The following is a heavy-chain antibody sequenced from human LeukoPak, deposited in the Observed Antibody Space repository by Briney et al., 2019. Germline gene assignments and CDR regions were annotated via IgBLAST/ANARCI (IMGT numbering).Heavy chain of an antibody. CDR3: ARDKAARLSRNWFDP. V-gene: IGHV4-59*01. CDR1: GGSISSYY. CDR2: IYYSGST. D-gene: IGHD6-6*01. Sequence: SETLSLTCTVSGGSISSYYWSWIRQPPGKGLEWIGYIYYSGSTNYNPSLKSRVTISVDTSKNQFSLKLSSVTAADTAVYYCARDKAARLSRNWFDPWGQGTLVTVSS. J-gene: IGHJ5*02.